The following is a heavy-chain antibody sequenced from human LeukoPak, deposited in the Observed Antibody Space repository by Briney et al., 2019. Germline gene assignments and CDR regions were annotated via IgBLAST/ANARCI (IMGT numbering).Heavy chain of an antibody. CDR3: ARVRRGYSYGPHDAFDI. Sequence: SETLSLTCAVYGGSFSGYYWSWIRQPPGKGLEWIGEINHSGSTNYNPSLKSRVTISVDTSKNQFSLKLSSVTAADTAVYYCARVRRGYSYGPHDAFDIWGQGTMVTVSS. CDR1: GGSFSGYY. J-gene: IGHJ3*02. D-gene: IGHD5-18*01. CDR2: INHSGST. V-gene: IGHV4-34*01.